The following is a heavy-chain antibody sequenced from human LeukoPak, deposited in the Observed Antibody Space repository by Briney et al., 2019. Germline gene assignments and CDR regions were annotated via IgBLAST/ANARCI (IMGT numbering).Heavy chain of an antibody. V-gene: IGHV3-23*01. Sequence: GGSLRLSCVASGFTFSTFAMYWLRQAPGKGLEWVSAIGANVGSTSYADSVRGRITISRDNSRNTLYLQMSSLRTDDTATYYCTKSTDYWYYGMDVWGQGTTVTVSS. CDR2: IGANVGST. J-gene: IGHJ6*02. CDR1: GFTFSTFA. D-gene: IGHD2-8*02. CDR3: TKSTDYWYYGMDV.